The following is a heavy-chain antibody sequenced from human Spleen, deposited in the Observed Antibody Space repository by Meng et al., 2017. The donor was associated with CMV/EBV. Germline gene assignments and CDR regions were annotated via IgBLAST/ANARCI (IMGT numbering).Heavy chain of an antibody. V-gene: IGHV5-51*01. CDR3: NLMVRGARFDY. Sequence: KVSCKGSGYSFTSYWIGWVRQIPGKGLEWMGIIYPGDSDTRYSPSFQGQVTISADKSISTAYLQWSSLKASDTAMYYFNLMVRGARFDYWGQGTLVTVSS. D-gene: IGHD3-10*01. J-gene: IGHJ4*02. CDR1: GYSFTSYW. CDR2: IYPGDSDT.